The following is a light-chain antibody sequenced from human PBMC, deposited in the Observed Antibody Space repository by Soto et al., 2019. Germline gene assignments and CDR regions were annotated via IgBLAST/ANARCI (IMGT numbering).Light chain of an antibody. CDR1: RSVSTN. J-gene: IGKJ2*01. V-gene: IGKV3-15*01. CDR3: QQYYNWPPYT. Sequence: EIVLTQSPGSLSVSPGERATLSCRASRSVSTNVAWYQQKPGQGPRLLIYGASTRATGVPARFSGSGSGTDFTLTIRSLQSEDFAVYYCQQYYNWPPYTFGQGTKLDI. CDR2: GAS.